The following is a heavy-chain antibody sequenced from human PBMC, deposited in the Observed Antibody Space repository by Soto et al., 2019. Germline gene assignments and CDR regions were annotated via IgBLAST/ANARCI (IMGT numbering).Heavy chain of an antibody. Sequence: PEGSLRLSCAASGFTLTRYSMNWVRQAPGKGLEWVSSISSTTNYIYYGDSMKGRFTISRDNSKNSLYLEMNSLRAEDPAVYYWGSGPTDFTSYFEYVDQGTLVTVSS. CDR3: GSGPTDFTSYFEY. CDR1: GFTLTRYS. V-gene: IGHV3-21*06. J-gene: IGHJ4*02. CDR2: ISSTTNYI.